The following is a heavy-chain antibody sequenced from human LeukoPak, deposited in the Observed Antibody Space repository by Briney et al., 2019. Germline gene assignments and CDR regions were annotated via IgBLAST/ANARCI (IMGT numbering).Heavy chain of an antibody. Sequence: PSETLSLTCSVSGGSMYSNYWSWIRQTAGKGLEWIGRFYVGVGPNYNPSFKSRVTMSVDTSKNQLVLKLSAVTAADTAVYYCARMRPYDSTGYSPGHYMDVWGKGTTVTV. J-gene: IGHJ6*03. V-gene: IGHV4-4*07. CDR1: GGSMYSNY. CDR2: FYVGVGP. D-gene: IGHD3-22*01. CDR3: ARMRPYDSTGYSPGHYMDV.